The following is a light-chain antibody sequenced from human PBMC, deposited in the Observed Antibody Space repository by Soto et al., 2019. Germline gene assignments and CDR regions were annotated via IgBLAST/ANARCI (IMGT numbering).Light chain of an antibody. CDR2: DVN. J-gene: IGLJ1*01. V-gene: IGLV2-8*01. Sequence: QSALTQPPSASGSPGQSVTISCTGTSSDVGGYPFVSWYQQHPGKAPKVLIYDVNKRPSGVPDRFSGSKSGNTASLTVSGLTAEDEDDYYCSSHAGSDDPIVFGTGTKLTVL. CDR3: SSHAGSDDPIV. CDR1: SSDVGGYPF.